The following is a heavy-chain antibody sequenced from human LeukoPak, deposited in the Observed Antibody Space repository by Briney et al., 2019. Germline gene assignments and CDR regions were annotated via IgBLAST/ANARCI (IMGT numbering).Heavy chain of an antibody. J-gene: IGHJ3*02. CDR3: ARARTRTTWRTYYYDSSGYYLDAFDI. V-gene: IGHV4-59*01. D-gene: IGHD3-22*01. Sequence: PSETRSLTCTVSGGSISSYYWSWIRQPPGKGLEWIGYIYYSGSTNYNPSLKSRVTISVDTSKNQFSLKLSSVTAADTAVYYCARARTRTTWRTYYYDSSGYYLDAFDIWGQGTMVTVSS. CDR1: GGSISSYY. CDR2: IYYSGST.